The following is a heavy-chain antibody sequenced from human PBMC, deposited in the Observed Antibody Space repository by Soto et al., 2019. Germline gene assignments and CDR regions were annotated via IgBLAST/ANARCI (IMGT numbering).Heavy chain of an antibody. CDR3: AGYIVVVPAASNWFDP. Sequence: PSETLSLTCAVSCGSISSSNWWSWVRQPPGKGLEWIGEIYHSGSTNYNPSLKSRVTISVDKSKNQFSLKLSSVTAADTAVYYCAGYIVVVPAASNWFDPWGQGTLVTVSS. CDR1: CGSISSSNW. V-gene: IGHV4-4*02. J-gene: IGHJ5*02. D-gene: IGHD2-2*01. CDR2: IYHSGST.